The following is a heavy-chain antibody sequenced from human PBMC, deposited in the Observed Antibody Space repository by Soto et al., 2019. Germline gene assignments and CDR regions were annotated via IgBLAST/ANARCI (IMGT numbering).Heavy chain of an antibody. J-gene: IGHJ6*02. CDR2: ISAYNGNT. CDR1: GYTFTSYG. Sequence: QVQLVQSGAEVKKPGASVKVSCKAYGYTFTSYGISWVRQAPGQGLEWMGWISAYNGNTNYAQKLPGRVTMTTDTSTSTAYMELRSLRSDDTAVYYCARDPSSSGLLYYYYGMDVWGQGTTVTVSS. CDR3: ARDPSSSGLLYYYYGMDV. V-gene: IGHV1-18*01. D-gene: IGHD3-22*01.